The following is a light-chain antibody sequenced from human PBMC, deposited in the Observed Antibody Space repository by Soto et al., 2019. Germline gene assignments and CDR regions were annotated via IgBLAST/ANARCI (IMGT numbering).Light chain of an antibody. CDR2: AVH. J-gene: IGKJ1*01. V-gene: IGKV1-39*01. CDR1: QSVSSY. Sequence: DIQMTQSPSSLSASIGDRVTITCRASQSVSSYLNWYQQKPGKAPKLLIYAVHSLQNGVPSRFRGSGSGTDFALTISSLRPEDFANYYCQQSYRTPTFGQGTKVDIK. CDR3: QQSYRTPT.